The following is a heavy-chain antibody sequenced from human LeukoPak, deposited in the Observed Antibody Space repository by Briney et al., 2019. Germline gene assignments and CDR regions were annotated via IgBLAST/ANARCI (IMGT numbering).Heavy chain of an antibody. D-gene: IGHD4-17*01. Sequence: GSLRLSCAASGFTVSTNYMSWVRQAPGKGLEWVSVIYNVGSTYYADSVKGRFTISRDNSKNTLYLQMNSLSADDTAMYYCANEIRPNDYWGQGTLVTVSS. CDR2: IYNVGST. CDR1: GFTVSTNY. J-gene: IGHJ4*02. V-gene: IGHV3-53*01. CDR3: ANEIRPNDY.